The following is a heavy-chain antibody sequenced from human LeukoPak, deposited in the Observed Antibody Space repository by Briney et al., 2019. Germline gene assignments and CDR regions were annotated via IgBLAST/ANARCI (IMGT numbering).Heavy chain of an antibody. Sequence: SETLSLTCAVYGGSFSGYYWSWIRQPPGKGLEWIGEINHSGSTNYNPSLKSRVTISVDTSKNQFSLKLSSVTAADKAVYYCARLLSLWGRGTLVTVSS. V-gene: IGHV4-34*01. CDR1: GGSFSGYY. CDR3: ARLLSL. J-gene: IGHJ2*01. CDR2: INHSGST.